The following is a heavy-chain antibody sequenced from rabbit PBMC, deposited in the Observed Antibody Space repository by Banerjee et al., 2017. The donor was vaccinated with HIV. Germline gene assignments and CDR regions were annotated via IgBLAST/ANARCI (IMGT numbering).Heavy chain of an antibody. J-gene: IGHJ4*01. V-gene: IGHV1S40*01. D-gene: IGHD4-1*01. CDR1: GFSFGSNYY. CDR2: IDPVFGST. Sequence: QSLEESGGDLVKPGASLTLTCTVSGFSFGSNYYMSWVRQAPGKGLEWIGYIDPVFGSTLYADWVNGRFTISSHNAQNTLYLQLNSLTAADTATYFCVRVVAGVYFNLWGQGTLVTVS. CDR3: VRVVAGVYFNL.